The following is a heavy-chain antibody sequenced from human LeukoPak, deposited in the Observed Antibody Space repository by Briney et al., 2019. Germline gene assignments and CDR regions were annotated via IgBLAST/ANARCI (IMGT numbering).Heavy chain of an antibody. D-gene: IGHD3-22*01. CDR1: GYTFTGYY. CDR3: ARGPHYYDSSGYYPFDY. CDR2: INPNSGGT. V-gene: IGHV1-2*04. J-gene: IGHJ4*02. Sequence: GASVKVSCKASGYTFTGYYMHWVRQAPGQGLEWMGWINPNSGGTNYAQKFQGWVTMTRDTSISTAYMELSRLRSDDTAVYYCARGPHYYDSSGYYPFDYWGQGTLVTASS.